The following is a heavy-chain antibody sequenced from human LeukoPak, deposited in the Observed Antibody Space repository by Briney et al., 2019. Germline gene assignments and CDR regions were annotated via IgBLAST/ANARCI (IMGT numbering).Heavy chain of an antibody. V-gene: IGHV1-18*01. CDR1: GYTFTSYG. Sequence: ASVKVSCKASGYTFTSYGISWVRQAPGQGLEWMGWISAYNGNTNYAQKLQGRATMTTDTSTSTAYMELRSLRSDDTAVYYCARQGLLWFGEYYYYYMDVWGKGTTVTVSS. J-gene: IGHJ6*03. CDR3: ARQGLLWFGEYYYYYMDV. D-gene: IGHD3-10*01. CDR2: ISAYNGNT.